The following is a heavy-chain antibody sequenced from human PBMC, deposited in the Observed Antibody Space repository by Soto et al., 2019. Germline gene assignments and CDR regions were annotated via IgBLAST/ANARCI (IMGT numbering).Heavy chain of an antibody. CDR2: INSDGSST. CDR3: ARACSSTSCYTYYYYMDV. J-gene: IGHJ6*03. Sequence: GGSLRLSCAASGFTFSSYWMHWVRQAPGKGLVWVSRINSDGSSTSYADSVKGRFTISRDNAKNTLYLQMNSLRAEDTAVYYCARACSSTSCYTYYYYMDVWGKGTTVTVSS. CDR1: GFTFSSYW. D-gene: IGHD2-2*02. V-gene: IGHV3-74*01.